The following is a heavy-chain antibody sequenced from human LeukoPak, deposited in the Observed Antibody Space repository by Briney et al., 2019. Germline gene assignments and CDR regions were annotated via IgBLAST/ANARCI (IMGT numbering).Heavy chain of an antibody. J-gene: IGHJ6*03. CDR2: ISGTGGST. V-gene: IGHV3-23*01. D-gene: IGHD2-15*01. CDR3: ALVGYCSGGSCYPYYYYYYYMDV. Sequence: PGGSLRLSCAASGFTFSSYGMSWVRQAPGKGLEWVSAISGTGGSTYYADSVKGRFTISRDNSKNTLYLQMNSLRAEDTAIYYCALVGYCSGGSCYPYYYYYYYMDVWGKGTTVTVSS. CDR1: GFTFSSYG.